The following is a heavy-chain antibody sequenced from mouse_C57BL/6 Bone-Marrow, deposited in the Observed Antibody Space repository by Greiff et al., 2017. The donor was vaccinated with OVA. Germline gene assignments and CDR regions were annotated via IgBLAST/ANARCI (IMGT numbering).Heavy chain of an antibody. V-gene: IGHV1-76*01. CDR1: GYTFTDYY. D-gene: IGHD2-1*01. CDR2: IYPGSGNT. Sequence: QVQLQQSGAELVRPGASVKLSCKASGYTFTDYYINWVKQRPGQGLEWIARIYPGSGNTYYNEKFKGKATLTAEKSSSTAYMQLSSLTSEDSAVYFCARSLYGNPYFDYWGQGTTLTVSS. J-gene: IGHJ2*01. CDR3: ARSLYGNPYFDY.